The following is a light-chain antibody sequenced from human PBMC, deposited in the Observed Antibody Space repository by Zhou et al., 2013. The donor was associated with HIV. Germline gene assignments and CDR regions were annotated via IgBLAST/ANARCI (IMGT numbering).Light chain of an antibody. J-gene: IGKJ5*01. Sequence: EIVLTQSPGTLSLSPGERATLSCRASQIITNNQLAWYRQKAGQAPRLLIYGSSGRATGIPDRFSGSGSGTDFTLTISRLEPEDYAVYYCQHYVTSPITFGQGHDW. CDR1: QIITNNQ. CDR3: QHYVTSPIT. V-gene: IGKV3-20*01. CDR2: GSS.